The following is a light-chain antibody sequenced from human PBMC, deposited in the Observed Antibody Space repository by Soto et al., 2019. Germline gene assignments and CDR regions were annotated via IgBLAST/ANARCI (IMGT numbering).Light chain of an antibody. CDR2: EVS. Sequence: QSALTQPRSVSGSPGQSVTISCSGTSSDVGGYNYVSWYQQYPGKAPKLMIYEVSSRPSGVSNRFSGSKSGNTASLTISGLRAEDEGDYFCSSFTGTSALILFGGGTQLTVL. CDR3: SSFTGTSALIL. V-gene: IGLV2-14*01. J-gene: IGLJ7*01. CDR1: SSDVGGYNY.